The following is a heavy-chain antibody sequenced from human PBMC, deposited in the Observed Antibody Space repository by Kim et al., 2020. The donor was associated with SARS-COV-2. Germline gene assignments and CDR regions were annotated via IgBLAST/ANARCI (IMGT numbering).Heavy chain of an antibody. CDR1: GLTFSTTD. J-gene: IGHJ4*02. Sequence: GGSLRLSCAVSGLTFSTTDMHWVRQAPGKGLEWIACISRSGSDIVYADSVKGRFTISRDEAKNSIFLQMNSLRDEDTAVYYCARDRTAFDYWGEGTLYTVPS. CDR3: ARDRTAFDY. D-gene: IGHD1-1*01. CDR2: ISRSGSDI. V-gene: IGHV3-48*02.